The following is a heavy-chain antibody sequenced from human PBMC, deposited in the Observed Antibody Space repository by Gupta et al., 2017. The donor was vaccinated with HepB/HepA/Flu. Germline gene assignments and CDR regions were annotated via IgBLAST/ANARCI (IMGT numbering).Heavy chain of an antibody. CDR2: IYYSGST. CDR3: ARVRTNGVWAVDFDY. D-gene: IGHD2-8*01. V-gene: IGHV4-31*03. J-gene: IGHJ4*02. Sequence: QVQLQESGPGLVKPSQTLSLTCTVSGGSISSGGYYWSWIRQHPGKGLEWIGYIYYSGSTYYNPSLKSRVTISVDTSKNQFSLKLSSVTAADTAVYDCARVRTNGVWAVDFDYWGQGTLVTVSA. CDR1: GGSISSGGYY.